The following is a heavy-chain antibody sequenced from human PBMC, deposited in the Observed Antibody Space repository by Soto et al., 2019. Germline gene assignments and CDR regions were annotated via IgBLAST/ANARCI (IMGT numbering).Heavy chain of an antibody. CDR1: GGTFSSYA. Sequence: QVQLVQSGAEVKKPGSSVKVSCKASGGTFSSYAISWVRQAPGQGLEWMGGIIPICGTANYAQKFQGRVTISADDSTSTAYMVLSSLRSEDTAVYYCARDNYYGSGSFDYWGQGTLVTVSS. CDR2: IIPICGTA. CDR3: ARDNYYGSGSFDY. V-gene: IGHV1-69*12. J-gene: IGHJ4*02. D-gene: IGHD3-10*01.